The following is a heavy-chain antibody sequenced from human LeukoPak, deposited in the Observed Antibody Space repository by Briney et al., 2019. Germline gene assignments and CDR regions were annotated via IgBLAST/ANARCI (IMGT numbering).Heavy chain of an antibody. CDR3: ARPRNYDDGNAYRY. CDR1: GFTFSSYW. V-gene: IGHV3-7*01. J-gene: IGHJ4*02. Sequence: PGGSLRLSCAASGFTFSSYWMTWVRQAPGKGLEWVANIKQDESEKYYVDSVKGRFTISRDNAKNSLYLQMNSLRAEDTAVYYCARPRNYDDGNAYRYWGQGTLVTVSS. CDR2: IKQDESEK. D-gene: IGHD3-22*01.